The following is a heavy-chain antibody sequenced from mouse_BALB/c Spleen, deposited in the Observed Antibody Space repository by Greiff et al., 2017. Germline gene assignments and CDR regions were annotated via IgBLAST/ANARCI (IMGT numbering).Heavy chain of an antibody. CDR1: GFSLTSYG. D-gene: IGHD4-1*01. Sequence: VKLMESGPDLVAPSQSLSITCTVSGFSLTSYGVHWVRQPPGKGLEWLVVIWSDGSTTYNSALKSRLSISKDNSKSQVFLKMNSLQTDDTAMYYCARQCWDEGAMDYWGQGTSVTVSS. CDR3: ARQCWDEGAMDY. J-gene: IGHJ4*01. V-gene: IGHV2-6-2*01. CDR2: IWSDGST.